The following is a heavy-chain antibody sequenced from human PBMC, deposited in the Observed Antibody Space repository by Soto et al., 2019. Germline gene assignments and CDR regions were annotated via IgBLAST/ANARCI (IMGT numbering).Heavy chain of an antibody. V-gene: IGHV3-30*18. CDR2: ISYDGSNK. CDR1: GFTFSSYG. Sequence: GGSLRLSCAASGFTFSSYGMHWVRQAPGKGLEWVAVISYDGSNKYYADSVKGRFTISRDNSKNTLYLQMNSLRAEDTAVYYCAKDRPQEYYFDYWGQGTLVTVS. CDR3: AKDRPQEYYFDY. J-gene: IGHJ4*02.